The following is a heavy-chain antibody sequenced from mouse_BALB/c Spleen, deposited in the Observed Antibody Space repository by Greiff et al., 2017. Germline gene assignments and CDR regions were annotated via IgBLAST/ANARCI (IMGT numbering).Heavy chain of an antibody. CDR2: INPSNGRT. V-gene: IGHV1S81*02. D-gene: IGHD1-1*01. J-gene: IGHJ4*01. CDR1: GYTFTSYW. CDR3: ARVGYYYGSGYAMDD. Sequence: QVQLQQPGAELVKPGASVKLSCKASGYTFTSYWMHWVKQRPGQGLEWIGEINPSNGRTNYNEKFKSKATLTVDKSSSTAYMQLSSLTSEDSAVYYCARVGYYYGSGYAMDDWGEGTSVTVSS.